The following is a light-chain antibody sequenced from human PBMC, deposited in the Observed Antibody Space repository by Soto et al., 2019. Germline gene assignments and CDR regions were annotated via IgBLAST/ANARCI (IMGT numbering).Light chain of an antibody. CDR1: HTVSSS. CDR3: LQYHNWPLT. J-gene: IGKJ4*01. Sequence: EIVMTQSPATLSVSPVGRATLSCRASHTVSSSLAWYQQKPGQAPRLLIYGASTGATDIPARFSGSGSGTDFSLTISSLQSEDFAVYYCLQYHNWPLTFGGGTKVDNK. CDR2: GAS. V-gene: IGKV3-15*01.